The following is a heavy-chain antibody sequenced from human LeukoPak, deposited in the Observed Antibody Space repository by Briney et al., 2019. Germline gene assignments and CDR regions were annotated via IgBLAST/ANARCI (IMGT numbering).Heavy chain of an antibody. D-gene: IGHD3-22*01. Sequence: GGSLRLSCAASGFTFSSYAMSWVRQAPGKGLEWVSAISGSGGSTYYADSVKGRFTISRDNSKNTLYLQMNSLRAEDTAVYYCAATYYYDSSGPTPHYYYYYGMDVWGQGTTVTVSS. CDR3: AATYYYDSSGPTPHYYYYYGMDV. CDR2: ISGSGGST. V-gene: IGHV3-23*01. CDR1: GFTFSSYA. J-gene: IGHJ6*02.